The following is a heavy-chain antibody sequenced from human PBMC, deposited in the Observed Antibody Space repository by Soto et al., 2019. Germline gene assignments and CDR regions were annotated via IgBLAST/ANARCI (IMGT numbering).Heavy chain of an antibody. D-gene: IGHD1-26*01. V-gene: IGHV3-74*01. CDR2: INSDETTT. CDR1: GFTFSSYW. CDR3: ARVATGSYNWFDP. J-gene: IGHJ5*02. Sequence: EVQLVESGGGLVQPGGSLRLSCAASGFTFSSYWMHWVRQAPGMGLMWVSRINSDETTTTYADSVKGRFTISRDNAKNTLYLQMNSLRAEDTAVYYCARVATGSYNWFDPWGPGTLVTVSS.